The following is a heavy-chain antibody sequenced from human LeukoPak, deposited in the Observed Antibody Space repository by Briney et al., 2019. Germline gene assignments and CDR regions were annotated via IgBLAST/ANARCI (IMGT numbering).Heavy chain of an antibody. CDR3: ARVTYGSGTSGAFDY. CDR2: ISISSSYI. V-gene: IGHV3-21*04. Sequence: PGGSLRLSCAASGYTFSSYNMNWVRQAPGKGLEWVSSISISSSYIYYADSVKGRFTISRDNAKNSLYLQMTSLRAEDTAVYYCARVTYGSGTSGAFDYWGQGTLVTVSS. D-gene: IGHD3-10*01. J-gene: IGHJ4*02. CDR1: GYTFSSYN.